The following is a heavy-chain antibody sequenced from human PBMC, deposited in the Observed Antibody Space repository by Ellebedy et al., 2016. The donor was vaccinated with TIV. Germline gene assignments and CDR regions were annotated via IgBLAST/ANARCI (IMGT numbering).Heavy chain of an antibody. CDR3: ARDSGSFGFDP. CDR1: GYTFTSYD. J-gene: IGHJ5*02. V-gene: IGHV1-8*03. Sequence: AASVKVSCKASGYTFTSYDINWVRQATGQGLEWMGWMNPNSGNRGYAQKFQGRVTISRHTSISTAYMALSSLRSEDTAVYFCARDSGSFGFDPWGQGTLVTVSS. D-gene: IGHD3-10*01. CDR2: MNPNSGNR.